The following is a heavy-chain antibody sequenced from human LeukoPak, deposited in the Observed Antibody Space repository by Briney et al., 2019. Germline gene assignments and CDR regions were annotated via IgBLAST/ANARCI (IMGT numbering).Heavy chain of an antibody. D-gene: IGHD3-10*01. Sequence: SETLSLTCTVSGGSVSSGSYYWSWILQPPGKGLEWIGYIYYSGSTNYNPSLKSRVTISVDTSKNQFSLKLSSVTAADTAVYYCARKDASGTYGAFDIWGQGTMVTVSS. CDR3: ARKDASGTYGAFDI. V-gene: IGHV4-61*01. CDR2: IYYSGST. CDR1: GGSVSSGSYY. J-gene: IGHJ3*02.